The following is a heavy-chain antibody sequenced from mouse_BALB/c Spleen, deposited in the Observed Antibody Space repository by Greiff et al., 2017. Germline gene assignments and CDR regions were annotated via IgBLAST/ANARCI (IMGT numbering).Heavy chain of an antibody. CDR3: ARRRYDDAMDY. CDR2: ISSGGGST. Sequence: EVQGVESGGGLVKPGGSLKLSCAASGFAFSSYDMSWVRQTPEKRLEWVAYISSGGGSTYYPDTVKGRFTISRDNAKNTLYLQMSSLKSEDTAMYYCARRRYDDAMDYWGQGTSVTVSS. V-gene: IGHV5-12-1*01. J-gene: IGHJ4*01. D-gene: IGHD2-14*01. CDR1: GFAFSSYD.